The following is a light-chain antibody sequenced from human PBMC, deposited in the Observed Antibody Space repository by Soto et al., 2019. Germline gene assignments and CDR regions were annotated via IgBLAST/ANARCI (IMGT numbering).Light chain of an antibody. V-gene: IGKV3-20*01. CDR3: QQYSSSPWT. Sequence: EIVLTQSPGTLSLSPGERATLSCRASQSVSSRYFAWYQQKPGQAPRLLIYGASTRATGIPDRFSGSGSGTDFPLTISRLEPEDFAVYYCQQYSSSPWTFGQGTKVEIK. CDR1: QSVSSRY. CDR2: GAS. J-gene: IGKJ1*01.